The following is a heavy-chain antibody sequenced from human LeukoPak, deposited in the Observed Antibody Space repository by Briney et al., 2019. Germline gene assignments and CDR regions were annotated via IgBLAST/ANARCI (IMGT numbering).Heavy chain of an antibody. CDR1: GFIFSSYA. CDR3: ARWASSMDV. J-gene: IGHJ6*03. Sequence: PGGSLRLSCAASGFIFSSYAMHWVRQAPGKGLEYVLAISTNGDSTYYANSVKGRFTISRDNSKSTLYLQMGSLRDEDMAVYYCARWASSMDVWGKGTTVTVSS. V-gene: IGHV3-64*01. CDR2: ISTNGDST.